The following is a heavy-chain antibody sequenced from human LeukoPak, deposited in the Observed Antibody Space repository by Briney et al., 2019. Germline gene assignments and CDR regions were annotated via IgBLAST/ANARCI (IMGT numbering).Heavy chain of an antibody. CDR2: ISYDGSNK. Sequence: GRSLRLSCAASGFTFSSYGMHWVRQAPGKGLEWVAFISYDGSNKYYADSVKDRFTISRDNSKNTLYLQMNSLRAEDKAVYYCAKDLLHFVGVTDPFNGSAFDIWGQGTMVTVSS. J-gene: IGHJ3*02. CDR3: AKDLLHFVGVTDPFNGSAFDI. CDR1: GFTFSSYG. D-gene: IGHD2-21*02. V-gene: IGHV3-30*18.